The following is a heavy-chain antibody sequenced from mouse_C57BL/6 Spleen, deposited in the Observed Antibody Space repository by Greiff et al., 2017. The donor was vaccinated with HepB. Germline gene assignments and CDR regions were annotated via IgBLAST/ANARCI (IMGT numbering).Heavy chain of an antibody. Sequence: EVKLMESGPELVKPGDSVKISCKASGYSFTGYFMNWVMQSHGKSLEWIGRINPYNGDTFYNQKFKGKATLTVDKSSSTAHMELRSLTSEDSAVYYCARRATVVYWYFDVWGTGTTVTVSS. CDR3: ARRATVVYWYFDV. D-gene: IGHD1-1*01. CDR2: INPYNGDT. J-gene: IGHJ1*03. V-gene: IGHV1-20*01. CDR1: GYSFTGYF.